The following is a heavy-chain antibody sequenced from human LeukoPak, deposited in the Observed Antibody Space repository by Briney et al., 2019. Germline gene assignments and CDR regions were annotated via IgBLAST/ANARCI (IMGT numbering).Heavy chain of an antibody. Sequence: GGSLRLSCAASGFTFSSYSMDWVRQAPGKGLEWVSSISSSSSYIYYADSVKGRFTISRDNAKNSLYLQMNSLRAEDTAVYYCLGYYDSSGYYPDYWGQGTLVTVSS. CDR2: ISSSSSYI. D-gene: IGHD3-22*01. V-gene: IGHV3-21*01. CDR3: LGYYDSSGYYPDY. CDR1: GFTFSSYS. J-gene: IGHJ4*02.